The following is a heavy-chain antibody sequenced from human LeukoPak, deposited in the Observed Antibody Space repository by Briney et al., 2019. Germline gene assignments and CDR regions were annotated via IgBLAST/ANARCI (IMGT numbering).Heavy chain of an antibody. CDR1: GFPFSNAW. CDR2: IKTKTDGGTT. CDR3: ATDRPWRGVY. J-gene: IGHJ4*02. Sequence: GGSLRLSCAASGFPFSNAWMNWVRQAPGKGLEWVGRIKTKTDGGTTDYAAPVKGRFTISRDDSKNTLYLQTNSLKIEDTAVYYCATDRPWRGVYWGQGTLVTVSS. D-gene: IGHD3-10*01. V-gene: IGHV3-15*01.